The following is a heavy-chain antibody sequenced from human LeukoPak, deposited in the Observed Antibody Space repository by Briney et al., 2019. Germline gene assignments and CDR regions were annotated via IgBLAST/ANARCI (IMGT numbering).Heavy chain of an antibody. CDR1: GGSISSYY. Sequence: PSETLSLTCTVSGGSISSYYWSWIRQPPGKGLEWIGYIYYSGSTNYNPSLKSRVTMSADMSKNQLSPKVNSVTAADTAVYDCAGPKLWGLQHWGQGTLVTVSS. J-gene: IGHJ1*01. V-gene: IGHV4-59*12. CDR3: AGPKLWGLQH. CDR2: IYYSGST. D-gene: IGHD3-16*01.